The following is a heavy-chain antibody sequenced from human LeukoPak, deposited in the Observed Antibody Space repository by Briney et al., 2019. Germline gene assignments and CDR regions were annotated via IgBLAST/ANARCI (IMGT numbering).Heavy chain of an antibody. V-gene: IGHV4-59*01. J-gene: IGHJ3*02. CDR2: IYYSGST. Sequence: SETLSLTCAVYGGSFSGYYWSWIRQPPGKGLEWIGYIYYSGSTNYNPSLKSRVTISVDTSKNQFSLKLSSVTAADTAVYYCARDPGDSSGSAFDAFDIWGQGTMVTVSS. CDR3: ARDPGDSSGSAFDAFDI. CDR1: GGSFSGYY. D-gene: IGHD3-22*01.